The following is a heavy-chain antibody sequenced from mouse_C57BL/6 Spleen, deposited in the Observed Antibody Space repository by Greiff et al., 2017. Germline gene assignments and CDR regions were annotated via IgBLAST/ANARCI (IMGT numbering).Heavy chain of an antibody. CDR3: ANPTGQARGFAY. CDR2: IHPNSGST. CDR1: GYTFTSYW. Sequence: VQLQQPGAELVKPGASVKLSCKASGYTFTSYWMHWVKQRPGQGLEWIGMIHPNSGSTNYNEKFKSKAKLTVDKSSRTAYMQLRSLTSEDSAVYYCANPTGQARGFAYWGQGTLVTVSA. V-gene: IGHV1-64*01. D-gene: IGHD3-2*02. J-gene: IGHJ3*01.